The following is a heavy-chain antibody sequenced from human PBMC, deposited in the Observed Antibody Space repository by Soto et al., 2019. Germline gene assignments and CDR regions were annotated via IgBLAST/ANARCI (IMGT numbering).Heavy chain of an antibody. CDR3: ARHLSPYYYYYYYMDV. CDR1: GGSISSSSYY. CDR2: IYYSGST. Sequence: SETLSLTCTVSGGSISSSSYYWGWIRQPPGKGLEWIGSIYYSGSTYYNPSLKSRVTISVDTSKNQFSLKLSSVTAADTAVYYCARHLSPYYYYYYYMDVWGKGTTVTVSS. J-gene: IGHJ6*03. V-gene: IGHV4-39*01.